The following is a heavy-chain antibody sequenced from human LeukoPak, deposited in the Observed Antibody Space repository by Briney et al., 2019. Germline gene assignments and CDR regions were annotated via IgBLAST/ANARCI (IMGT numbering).Heavy chain of an antibody. J-gene: IGHJ4*02. Sequence: GGSLRLSCVASRFQFSSYAMSWVRQAPGKGLEWVSVISGSGGSTYYTDSVKGRFTISRDNAKNSLYLQMNSLRAEDTAVYFCAKFQGHYGDSEYYFDSWGQGALVTVSS. D-gene: IGHD3-10*01. V-gene: IGHV3-23*01. CDR2: ISGSGGST. CDR3: AKFQGHYGDSEYYFDS. CDR1: RFQFSSYA.